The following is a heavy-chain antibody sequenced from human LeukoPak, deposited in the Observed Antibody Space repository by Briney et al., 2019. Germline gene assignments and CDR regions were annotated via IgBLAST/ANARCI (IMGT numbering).Heavy chain of an antibody. V-gene: IGHV1-2*02. CDR1: GYTFTGYY. Sequence: AAVKVSCKASGYTFTGYYMHWVRQAPGQGLEWMGWINPNSGGTNYAQKFQGRVTMTRDTSISTAYMELSRLRPDDTAVYYCARDGIAAAEAGADYWGQGTLATVSS. CDR3: ARDGIAAAEAGADY. CDR2: INPNSGGT. J-gene: IGHJ4*02. D-gene: IGHD6-13*01.